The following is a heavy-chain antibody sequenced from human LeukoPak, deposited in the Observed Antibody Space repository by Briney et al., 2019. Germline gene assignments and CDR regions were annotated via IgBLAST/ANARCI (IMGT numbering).Heavy chain of an antibody. V-gene: IGHV1-2*02. CDR3: ARGDYIWGSYRSPPPP. D-gene: IGHD3-16*02. Sequence: GASVKVSCKASGYTFTGYYMHWVRQAPGQGLEWMGWINPNSGGTNYAQKFQGRVTMTRDTSISTAYMELSRLRSDDTAVYYCARGDYIWGSYRSPPPPWGRGTLVTVSS. J-gene: IGHJ5*02. CDR1: GYTFTGYY. CDR2: INPNSGGT.